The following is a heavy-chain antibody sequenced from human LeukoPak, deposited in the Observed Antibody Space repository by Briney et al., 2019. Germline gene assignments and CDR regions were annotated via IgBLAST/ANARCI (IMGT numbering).Heavy chain of an antibody. V-gene: IGHV4-59*01. CDR1: GGSISSYY. CDR3: ARVSSGWAHDY. CDR2: IYYSGST. Sequence: SETLSLTCTVSGGSISSYYWSWIRQPPGKGLEWIGYIYYSGSTNYNPSLKSRVTVSVDTSKNQFALKLSSVTAADTAVYYCARVSSGWAHDYWGQGTLVTVSS. D-gene: IGHD6-19*01. J-gene: IGHJ4*02.